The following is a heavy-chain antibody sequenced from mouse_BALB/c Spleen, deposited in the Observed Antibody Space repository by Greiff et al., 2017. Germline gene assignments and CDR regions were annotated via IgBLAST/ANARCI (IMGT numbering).Heavy chain of an antibody. D-gene: IGHD2-1*01. J-gene: IGHJ3*01. V-gene: IGHV1S137*01. CDR1: GYTFTDYA. CDR2: ISTYYGDA. Sequence: VQLQQSGAELVRPGVSVKISCKGSGYTFTDYAMHWVKQSHAKSLEWIGVISTYYGDASYNQKFKGKATMTVDKSSSTAYMELARLTSEDSAIYYCARGGNSLAWFADWGQGTLVTVSA. CDR3: ARGGNSLAWFAD.